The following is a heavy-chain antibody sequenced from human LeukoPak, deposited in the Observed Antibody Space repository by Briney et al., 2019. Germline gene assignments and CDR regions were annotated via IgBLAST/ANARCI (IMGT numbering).Heavy chain of an antibody. V-gene: IGHV4-59*02. J-gene: IGHJ4*02. CDR3: ARAIVGRCTSRGCNHYFDS. CDR2: IYYSGST. CDR1: DGSVSSYY. Sequence: KPSETLSLTCSVSDGSVSSYYWSWIRQPPGKGLEWIGYIYYSGSTNHDPSLNSRVTFSVDTAKNQFSLRLTSVTAADTAVYYCARAIVGRCTSRGCNHYFDSWGQGTRVTVPS. D-gene: IGHD2-2*01.